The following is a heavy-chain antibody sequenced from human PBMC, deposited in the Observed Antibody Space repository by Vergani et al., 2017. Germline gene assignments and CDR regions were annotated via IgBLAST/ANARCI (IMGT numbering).Heavy chain of an antibody. D-gene: IGHD2-2*01. J-gene: IGHJ5*02. CDR3: AREGDCSSTSCYEGGNWFDP. V-gene: IGHV4-4*03. Sequence: QVQLQESGPGLVKPPGTLSLTCAVSGGSISSSNWWSWVRQPPGKGLEWIGEIYHSGSTNYNPSLKSRGTISVDKSKNQFSLKLSSVTAADTAVYYCAREGDCSSTSCYEGGNWFDPWGQGTLVTVSS. CDR2: IYHSGST. CDR1: GGSISSSNW.